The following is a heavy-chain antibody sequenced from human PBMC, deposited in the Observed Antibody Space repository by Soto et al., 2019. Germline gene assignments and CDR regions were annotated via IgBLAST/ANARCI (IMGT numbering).Heavy chain of an antibody. Sequence: QLQLQESGPGLVKPSETLSLTCTVSGGSISSSYSYWGWIRQPPGKGLEWIGSFYYSGSTYYNPSLKSRVTISVDTSKHQFSLKLSSVTAADTAVYYCARPAYCSGPSCYGRHFDYWGQGTLVTVSS. CDR2: FYYSGST. CDR1: GGSISSSYSY. J-gene: IGHJ4*02. D-gene: IGHD2-2*01. V-gene: IGHV4-39*01. CDR3: ARPAYCSGPSCYGRHFDY.